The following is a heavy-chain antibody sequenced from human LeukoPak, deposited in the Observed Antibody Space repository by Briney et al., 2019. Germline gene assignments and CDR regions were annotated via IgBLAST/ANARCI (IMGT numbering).Heavy chain of an antibody. V-gene: IGHV1-69*13. J-gene: IGHJ5*02. CDR1: GGTFSSYA. CDR3: AREENTAMVLWP. D-gene: IGHD5-18*01. CDR2: IIPIFGTA. Sequence: ASVKVSCKASGGTFSSYAISWVRQAPGQGLEWMGGIIPIFGTANYAQKFQGRVTITADESTSTAYMELSSLRSEDTAVYYCAREENTAMVLWPWGQGTLVTVSS.